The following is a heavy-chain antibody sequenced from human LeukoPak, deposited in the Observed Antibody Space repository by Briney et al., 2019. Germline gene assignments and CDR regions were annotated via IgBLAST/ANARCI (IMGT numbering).Heavy chain of an antibody. CDR2: IKQDGSEK. J-gene: IGHJ3*02. CDR3: ARDRPGIAAAGDAFDI. V-gene: IGHV3-7*01. D-gene: IGHD6-13*01. CDR1: GFTFSSYW. Sequence: GGSLRLSCAASGFTFSSYWMSWVRQAPGKGLEWVANIKQDGSEKYYVDSVKGRFTISRDNAKNSLYLQMNSLRAEDTAVYYCARDRPGIAAAGDAFDIWGQGTMVTVSS.